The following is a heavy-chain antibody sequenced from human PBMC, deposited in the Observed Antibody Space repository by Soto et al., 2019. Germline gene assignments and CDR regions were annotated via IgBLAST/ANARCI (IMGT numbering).Heavy chain of an antibody. CDR1: GGSITISGYY. J-gene: IGHJ4*02. Sequence: TPSLTCYVSGGSITISGYYWGWIRQLPGKGLEWIGYIYYTDSAYYNPSLKSRVFISVDTSKNRFSLKMGSVTAADTAVYFCARSYLGSSSSGRGFELWGQGTLVTVSS. CDR2: IYYTDSA. CDR3: ARSYLGSSSSGRGFEL. V-gene: IGHV4-31*03. D-gene: IGHD6-6*01.